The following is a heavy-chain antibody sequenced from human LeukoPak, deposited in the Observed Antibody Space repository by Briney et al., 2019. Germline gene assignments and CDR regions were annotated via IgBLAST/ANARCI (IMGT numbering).Heavy chain of an antibody. V-gene: IGHV4-59*12. CDR3: ARTLGNYYDSSGYSDAFDI. CDR2: IYHSGST. J-gene: IGHJ3*02. CDR1: GGSISSYY. Sequence: SETLSLTCTGSGGSISSYYWSWIRQPPGKGLEWIGYIYHSGSTYYNPSLKSRVTISVDRSKNQFSLKLSSVTAADTAVYYCARTLGNYYDSSGYSDAFDIWGQGTMVTVSS. D-gene: IGHD3-22*01.